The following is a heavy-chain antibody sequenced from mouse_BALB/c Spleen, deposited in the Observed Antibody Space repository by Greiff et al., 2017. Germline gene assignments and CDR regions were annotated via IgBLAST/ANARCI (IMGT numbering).Heavy chain of an antibody. Sequence: QVQLQQPGAELVKPGASVKMSCKASGYTFTSYWMHWVKQRPGQGLEWIGVIDPSDSYTSYNQKFKGKATLTVDTSSSTAYMQLSSLTSEDSAVYYCTRGGRRGNWGQGTLVTVSA. CDR3: TRGGRRGN. V-gene: IGHV1S127*01. J-gene: IGHJ3*01. CDR2: IDPSDSYT. CDR1: GYTFTSYW.